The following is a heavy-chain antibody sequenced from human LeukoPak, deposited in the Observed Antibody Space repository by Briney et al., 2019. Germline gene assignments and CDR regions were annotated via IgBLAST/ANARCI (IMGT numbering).Heavy chain of an antibody. Sequence: ASVKVSCKASGYTFTSYAMHWVRQAPGQRLEWMGWINAGNGNTKYSQEFQGRVTITRDTSASTAYMELSSLRSEDMAVYYCARAPRWELSNYFDYWGQGTLVTVSS. CDR3: ARAPRWELSNYFDY. D-gene: IGHD1-26*01. V-gene: IGHV1-3*03. J-gene: IGHJ4*02. CDR1: GYTFTSYA. CDR2: INAGNGNT.